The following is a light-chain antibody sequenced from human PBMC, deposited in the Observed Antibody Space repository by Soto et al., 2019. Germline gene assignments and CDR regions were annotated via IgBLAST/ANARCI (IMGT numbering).Light chain of an antibody. CDR2: GAS. Sequence: ESVLTQSPGTLSLSPWERATLSCRASQSVSSSFLAWYQLKPGQAPRLLIYGASSRATGIPDRFSGSGSGTDFTLTISRLEPEDFAVYYCQQYDSSPWTFGQGTKVEIK. V-gene: IGKV3-20*01. J-gene: IGKJ1*01. CDR3: QQYDSSPWT. CDR1: QSVSSSF.